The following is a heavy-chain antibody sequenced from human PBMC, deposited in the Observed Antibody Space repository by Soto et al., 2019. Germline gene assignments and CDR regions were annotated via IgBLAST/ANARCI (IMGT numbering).Heavy chain of an antibody. J-gene: IGHJ4*02. Sequence: QLRLQESGPGLVKPSETLSISCSVSGDSLSSSRYYWGWVRQPPGKGLEWIGSIYYSGSTHYKPSLKSRVTISADTSKNQFSLKLNSVTAADTAVYYCVGIEGYDFDYWGQGTLVTVSS. CDR3: VGIEGYDFDY. CDR1: GDSLSSSRYY. CDR2: IYYSGST. D-gene: IGHD5-12*01. V-gene: IGHV4-39*01.